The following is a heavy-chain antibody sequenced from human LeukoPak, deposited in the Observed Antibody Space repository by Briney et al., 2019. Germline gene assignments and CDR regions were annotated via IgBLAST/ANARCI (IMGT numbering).Heavy chain of an antibody. V-gene: IGHV1-46*01. Sequence: GASVTVSCKASGYTFTSYYMHWVRQAPGQGLEWMGIINPSGGSTSYAQKFQGRVTMTRDTSTSTVYMELSSLRSEDTAVYYCARPNIAAAGTFARIYYYYYGMDVWGQGTTVTVSS. CDR3: ARPNIAAAGTFARIYYYYYGMDV. J-gene: IGHJ6*02. CDR2: INPSGGST. D-gene: IGHD6-13*01. CDR1: GYTFTSYY.